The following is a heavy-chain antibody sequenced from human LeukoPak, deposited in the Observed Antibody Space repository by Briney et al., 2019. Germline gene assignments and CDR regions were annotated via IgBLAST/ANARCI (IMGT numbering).Heavy chain of an antibody. CDR1: GGSISSYY. CDR3: ARQGAGDLFDY. J-gene: IGHJ4*02. CDR2: IYYSGST. V-gene: IGHV4-59*01. Sequence: SETLSLTCTVSGGSISSYYWSWIRQPPGKGLEWIGYIYYSGSTNYNPSLKSRVTISVDTSKNQFSLKLSSVTAADTAVYYCARQGAGDLFDYWGQGTLVTVSS. D-gene: IGHD7-27*01.